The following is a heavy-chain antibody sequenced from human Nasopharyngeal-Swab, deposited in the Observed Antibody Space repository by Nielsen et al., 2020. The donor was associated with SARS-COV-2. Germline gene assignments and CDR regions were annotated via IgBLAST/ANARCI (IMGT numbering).Heavy chain of an antibody. D-gene: IGHD6-19*01. Sequence: GESLKISCAASGFTFDDYAMHWVRQAPGKGLERVSLISGDGGSTYYADSVKGRFTVSRDNSKNSLYLQMNSLRTEDTALYYCAKGGAGAYYFDYWGQGTLVTVSS. J-gene: IGHJ4*02. CDR3: AKGGAGAYYFDY. V-gene: IGHV3-43*02. CDR2: ISGDGGST. CDR1: GFTFDDYA.